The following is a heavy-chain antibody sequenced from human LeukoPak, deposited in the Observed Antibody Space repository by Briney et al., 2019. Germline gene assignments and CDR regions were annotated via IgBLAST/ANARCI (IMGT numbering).Heavy chain of an antibody. V-gene: IGHV3-21*01. CDR1: GFTFSSYE. Sequence: GGSLRLSCAASGFTFSSYEMNWVRQAPGKGLEWVSSISSSSSYIYYADSVKGRFTISRDNAKNSLYLQMNSLRAEDTAVYYCARGIAAAGTWYYYYMDVWGKGTTVTVSS. D-gene: IGHD6-13*01. CDR2: ISSSSSYI. J-gene: IGHJ6*03. CDR3: ARGIAAAGTWYYYYMDV.